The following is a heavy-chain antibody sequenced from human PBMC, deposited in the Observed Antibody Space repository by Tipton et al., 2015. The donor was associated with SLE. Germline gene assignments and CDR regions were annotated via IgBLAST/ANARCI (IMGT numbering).Heavy chain of an antibody. CDR1: GFKFSRYT. Sequence: SLRLSCAASGFKFSRYTMNWVRQAPGKGLEWVSYISSSSSTIYYADSVKGRFTISRDNAKNSLYLQMNSLRAEDTAVYYCARGVDFWSGPYYFDYWGQGTLVTVSS. J-gene: IGHJ4*02. V-gene: IGHV3-48*01. D-gene: IGHD3-3*01. CDR3: ARGVDFWSGPYYFDY. CDR2: ISSSSSTI.